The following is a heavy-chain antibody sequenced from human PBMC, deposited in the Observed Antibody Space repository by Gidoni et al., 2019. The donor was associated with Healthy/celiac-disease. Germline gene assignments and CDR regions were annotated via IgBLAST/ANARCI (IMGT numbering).Heavy chain of an antibody. V-gene: IGHV3-23*01. CDR2: ISGSGGST. D-gene: IGHD6-13*01. CDR3: AKGLEQQLPFDY. CDR1: GFTFSSYA. Sequence: EVQLLESGGGLVQPGGSLRLSCAAAGFTFSSYAMSWVRQAPGKGLEWVSAISGSGGSTYYADSVKGRSTISRDNSKNTLYLQMNSLRAEDTAVYYCAKGLEQQLPFDYWGQGTLVTVSS. J-gene: IGHJ4*02.